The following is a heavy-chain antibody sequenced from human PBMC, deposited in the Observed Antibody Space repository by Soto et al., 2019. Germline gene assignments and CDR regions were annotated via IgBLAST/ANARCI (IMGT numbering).Heavy chain of an antibody. CDR2: IYPGDPDT. J-gene: IGHJ4*02. V-gene: IGHV5-51*01. CDR3: ARPPYSASYYYFDQ. CDR1: GYSFTSYW. D-gene: IGHD1-26*01. Sequence: GESLKISCKASGYSFTSYWIGWVRQMPGKGLEWMGIIYPGDPDTIYSPSFQGQVTISADKSISTAYLQWNSLKASDTAMYYCARPPYSASYYYFDQWGQGTPVTVSS.